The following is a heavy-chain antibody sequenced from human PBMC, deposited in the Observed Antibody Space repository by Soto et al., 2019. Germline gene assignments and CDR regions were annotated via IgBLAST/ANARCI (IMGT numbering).Heavy chain of an antibody. CDR1: GYTFTSYG. D-gene: IGHD3-3*01. CDR3: ARGQIQSDFDY. CDR2: ISAYNDNT. Sequence: GASVKVSCKASGYTFTSYGLNWARQAPGQGLEWMGWISAYNDNTNYAQKVQGRVTVTIDTSTSTGYMELRSLRSDDTAVYYCARGQIQSDFDYWGQGTLVTVSS. V-gene: IGHV1-18*04. J-gene: IGHJ4*02.